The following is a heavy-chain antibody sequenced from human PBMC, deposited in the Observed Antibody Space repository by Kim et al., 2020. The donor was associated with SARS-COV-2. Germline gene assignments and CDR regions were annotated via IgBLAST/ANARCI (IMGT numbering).Heavy chain of an antibody. Sequence: PSLKSRVTISVDTSKNQFSLKLGSVTAADTAVYYCARDRSSSWGATWCDPWGQGTLVTVSS. D-gene: IGHD6-13*01. CDR3: ARDRSSSWGATWCDP. V-gene: IGHV4-59*01. J-gene: IGHJ5*02.